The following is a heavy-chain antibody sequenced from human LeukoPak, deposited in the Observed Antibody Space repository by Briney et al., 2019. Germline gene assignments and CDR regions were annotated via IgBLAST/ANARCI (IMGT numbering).Heavy chain of an antibody. D-gene: IGHD2-15*01. V-gene: IGHV1-69*05. CDR1: RGTFSSYA. Sequence: VPSVKVSCNVSRGTFSSYAISWVRQAPGQGLEWMGRIIPIFGTANYAQKFQGRVTITTDESTSTAYMELSSLRSEDTAVYYCARQAGYCSGGSCYPDYDYWGQGTLVTVSS. CDR3: ARQAGYCSGGSCYPDYDY. CDR2: IIPIFGTA. J-gene: IGHJ4*02.